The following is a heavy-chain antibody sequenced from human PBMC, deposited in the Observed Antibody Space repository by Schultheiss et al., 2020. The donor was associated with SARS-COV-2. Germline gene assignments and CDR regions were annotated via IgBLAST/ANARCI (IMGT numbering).Heavy chain of an antibody. V-gene: IGHV1-18*01. D-gene: IGHD5-18*01. Sequence: ASVKVSCKASGYTFTSYGISWVRQAPGQGLEWMGWISAYNGNTNYAQKLQGRVTMTTDTSTSTAYMELRSLRSDDTAVYYCARGKRGYSYGYYYYYGMDVWGQGTTVTVSS. CDR2: ISAYNGNT. CDR1: GYTFTSYG. J-gene: IGHJ6*02. CDR3: ARGKRGYSYGYYYYYGMDV.